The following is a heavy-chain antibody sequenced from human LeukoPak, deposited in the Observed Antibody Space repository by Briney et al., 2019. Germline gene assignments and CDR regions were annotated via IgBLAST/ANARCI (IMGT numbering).Heavy chain of an antibody. CDR2: ISVYSGNT. V-gene: IGHV1-18*01. J-gene: IGHJ4*02. CDR1: GYTFTSYG. D-gene: IGHD6-6*01. Sequence: ASVKVSCKTSGYTFTSYGITWVRQAPGQGLEWMGWISVYSGNTNYAQSLQGRVTMTTDTSTTTAYMDLTSLRSDDTAVYFCARGLGLSSSFLVGGEYFDSWGQGTLVTVSS. CDR3: ARGLGLSSSFLVGGEYFDS.